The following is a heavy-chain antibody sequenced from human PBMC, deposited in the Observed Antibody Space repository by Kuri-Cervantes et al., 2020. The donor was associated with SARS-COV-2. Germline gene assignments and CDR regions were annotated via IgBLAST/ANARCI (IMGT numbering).Heavy chain of an antibody. CDR2: ISGSGGST. V-gene: IGHV3-23*01. J-gene: IGHJ4*02. CDR3: AKGAKFWSGYSLLPNFDY. Sequence: LSLTCAASGFTFSSYAMSWVRQAPGKGLEWVSAISGSGGSTYYADSVKGRFTISRDNSKNTLYLQMNSLRAEDTAVYYCAKGAKFWSGYSLLPNFDYWGQGTLVTVSS. CDR1: GFTFSSYA. D-gene: IGHD3-3*01.